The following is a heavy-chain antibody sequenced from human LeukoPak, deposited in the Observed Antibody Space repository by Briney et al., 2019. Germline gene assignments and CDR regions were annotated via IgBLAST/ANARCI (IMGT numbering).Heavy chain of an antibody. J-gene: IGHJ6*04. CDR2: IIPIFGTA. CDR3: ARAINPAHSLSYYGMDV. V-gene: IGHV1-69*13. CDR1: GGTFSSYA. D-gene: IGHD5-24*01. Sequence: SVKVSCKASGGTFSSYAISWVRQAPAQGLEWMGGIIPIFGTANYAQKFQGRVTITADESTSTAYMELSSLRSEDTAVYYCARAINPAHSLSYYGMDVWGKGTTVTVSS.